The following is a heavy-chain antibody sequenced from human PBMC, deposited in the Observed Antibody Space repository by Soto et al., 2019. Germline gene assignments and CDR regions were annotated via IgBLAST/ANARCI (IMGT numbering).Heavy chain of an antibody. D-gene: IGHD4-17*01. V-gene: IGHV3-11*06. J-gene: IGHJ4*02. Sequence: GGSLRLSCAASGFTFSDYYMSWIRQAPGKGLEWVSYISSSSGYTNYADSVKGRFTISRDNAKNSLYLQMNSLRAEDTAVYYCAKEYGRLDYWGQGTLVTGSS. CDR3: AKEYGRLDY. CDR2: ISSSSGYT. CDR1: GFTFSDYY.